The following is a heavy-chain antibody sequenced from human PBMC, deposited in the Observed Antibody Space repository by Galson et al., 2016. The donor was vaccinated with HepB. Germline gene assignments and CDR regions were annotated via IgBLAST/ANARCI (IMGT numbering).Heavy chain of an antibody. CDR3: ARRVATGAGDY. CDR1: GYSFTTYW. Sequence: QSGAEVKKPGESLKISCKGSGYSFTTYWTGWMRQMPGKGLEWMGIIYPGDSDTRYSTSFQGQVTMSVDKSISTAYLQWSSLKASDTAMYYCARRVATGAGDYWGQGSLVTVSS. J-gene: IGHJ4*02. D-gene: IGHD5-12*01. V-gene: IGHV5-51*01. CDR2: IYPGDSDT.